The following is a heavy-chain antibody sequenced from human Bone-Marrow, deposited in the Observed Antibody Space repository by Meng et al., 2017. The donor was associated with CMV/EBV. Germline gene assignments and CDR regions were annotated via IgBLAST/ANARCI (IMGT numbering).Heavy chain of an antibody. Sequence: GGSLRLSCAASGVTFSSYGMHWVRQAPGKGLEWVAFIRYDGSNKYYADSVKGRFTISRDNSKNTLYLTMNSLRAEDTAVYYCAQDSILDLEYGGQGTLVNVAS. CDR3: AQDSILDLEY. J-gene: IGHJ4*02. CDR1: GVTFSSYG. D-gene: IGHD1-1*01. V-gene: IGHV3-30*02. CDR2: IRYDGSNK.